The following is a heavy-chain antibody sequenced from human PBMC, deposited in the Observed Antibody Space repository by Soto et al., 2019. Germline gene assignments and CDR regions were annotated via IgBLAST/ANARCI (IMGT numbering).Heavy chain of an antibody. D-gene: IGHD4-17*01. Sequence: PGGSLRLSCAASGFTFSSYDMHWVRQATGKGLEWVSAIGTAGDTYYPGSVKGRFTISRENAKNSLYLQMNSLRAEDTAVYYCARAGYGDYFYYYYYGMDVWGQGTTVTVSS. V-gene: IGHV3-13*01. CDR2: IGTAGDT. J-gene: IGHJ6*02. CDR3: ARAGYGDYFYYYYYGMDV. CDR1: GFTFSSYD.